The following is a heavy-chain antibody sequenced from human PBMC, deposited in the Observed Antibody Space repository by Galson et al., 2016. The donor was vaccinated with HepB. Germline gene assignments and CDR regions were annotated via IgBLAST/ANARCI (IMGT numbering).Heavy chain of an antibody. J-gene: IGHJ3*02. V-gene: IGHV3-33*01. D-gene: IGHD3-16*01. CDR1: GFSFNTYG. CDR2: IWPDGTKK. Sequence: SLRLSCAASGFSFNTYGMHWVRQAPGKGLEWVTIIWPDGTKKNYADSVKGRFTVSRDNSQNTLYLQMNSLRADDTAVYYCARAGGTRMTDAFDMWGQGTMVTVSS. CDR3: ARAGGTRMTDAFDM.